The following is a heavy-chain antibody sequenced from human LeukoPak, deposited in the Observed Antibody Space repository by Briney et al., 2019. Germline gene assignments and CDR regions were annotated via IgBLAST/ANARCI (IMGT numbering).Heavy chain of an antibody. CDR2: IYYSGGT. Sequence: SETLSLTCTVSGASISSYYWSWIRQPPGKGLEWIGYIYYSGGTNYNPSLKSRVTISVDTSKNQFSLRLSSVTAADTAVYYCARDVQGGYGSGTYFAFDMWGQGTLVTVSS. J-gene: IGHJ3*02. CDR1: GASISSYY. D-gene: IGHD3-10*01. CDR3: ARDVQGGYGSGTYFAFDM. V-gene: IGHV4-59*01.